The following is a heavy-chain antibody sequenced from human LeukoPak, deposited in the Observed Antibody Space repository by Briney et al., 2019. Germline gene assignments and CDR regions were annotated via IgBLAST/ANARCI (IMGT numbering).Heavy chain of an antibody. J-gene: IGHJ6*03. Sequence: GASVKVSCTASGYTFTSYDINWVRQAPGQGLEWMGWMNPNSGNTGCAQKFQGRVTMTRNTSIRTTYMELSSLRSEDTAVYYCARAASRRRHYFYYHMDVWGKGTTVTVSS. CDR2: MNPNSGNT. V-gene: IGHV1-8*01. CDR1: GYTFTSYD. CDR3: ARAASRRRHYFYYHMDV. D-gene: IGHD2-2*01.